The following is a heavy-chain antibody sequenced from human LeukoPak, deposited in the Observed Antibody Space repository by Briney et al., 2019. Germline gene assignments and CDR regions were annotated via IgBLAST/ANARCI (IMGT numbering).Heavy chain of an antibody. CDR2: IYYSGST. J-gene: IGHJ4*02. CDR1: GGSISSGGYY. D-gene: IGHD2-2*01. CDR3: AAIVVVPAAFDY. Sequence: SQTLSLTCTVSGGSISSGGYYWSWIRQHPGKGLEWIGYIYYSGSTYYNPSLKSRVTISVDTSKNQFSLKLSSVTAADTAVYSCAAIVVVPAAFDYWGQGTLVTVSS. V-gene: IGHV4-31*03.